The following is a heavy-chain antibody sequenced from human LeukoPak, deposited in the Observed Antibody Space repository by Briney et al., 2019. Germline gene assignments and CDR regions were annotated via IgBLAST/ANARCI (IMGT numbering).Heavy chain of an antibody. J-gene: IGHJ6*03. Sequence: HPLETLSLTCTVSGASFNSNSYYWGWIRQPPGKGLEWIGSVYYSGTTYYNTSLESRVTISLDTSSDQFSLRLTSVTAADTAVYYCARGYDFWSANFYLDVWGKGTTVTV. CDR3: ARGYDFWSANFYLDV. D-gene: IGHD3-3*01. CDR2: VYYSGTT. V-gene: IGHV4-39*07. CDR1: GASFNSNSYY.